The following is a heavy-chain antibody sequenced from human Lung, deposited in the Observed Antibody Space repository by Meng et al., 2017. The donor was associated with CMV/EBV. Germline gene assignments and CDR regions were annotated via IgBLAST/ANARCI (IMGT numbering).Heavy chain of an antibody. CDR1: GDSITNHNW. Sequence: REPGQALVHPSATLALTCSVSGDSITNHNWWAWVRQPPGKGLEWIGEIPHRGSSAYNPSLKSRVSMSIDKSKNQFSLKLTSVTAADTVVYHCLRRSGGSVWGQGTLVTVSS. D-gene: IGHD3-10*01. CDR2: IPHRGSS. CDR3: LRRSGGSV. J-gene: IGHJ1*01. V-gene: IGHV4-4*02.